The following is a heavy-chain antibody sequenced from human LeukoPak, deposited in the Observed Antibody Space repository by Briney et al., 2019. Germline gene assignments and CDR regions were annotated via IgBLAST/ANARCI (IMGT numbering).Heavy chain of an antibody. CDR2: IYTSGST. J-gene: IGHJ3*02. CDR1: GGSISSYY. CDR3: ASFIAAAGTEAFDI. D-gene: IGHD6-13*01. V-gene: IGHV4-4*07. Sequence: PSETLSLTCTVSGGSISSYYWSWILQPAGKGLEWIGRIYTSGSTNYNPSLKSRVTMSVDTSKNQFSLKLSSVTAADTAVYYCASFIAAAGTEAFDIWGQGTMVTVSS.